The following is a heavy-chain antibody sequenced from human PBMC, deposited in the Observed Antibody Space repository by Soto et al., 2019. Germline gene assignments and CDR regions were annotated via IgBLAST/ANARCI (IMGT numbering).Heavy chain of an antibody. CDR3: ARPPGYVTDWYYFDT. CDR2: LSPTTGGT. J-gene: IGHJ4*02. CDR1: GNTLTSFY. V-gene: IGHV1-2*02. D-gene: IGHD3-9*01. Sequence: ASVKVSCKTSGNTLTSFYIHWARQAPGQGLEWVGRLSPTTGGTNYAQHFQGRVTVTWDMSTFTAYMELSSLIYEDTAVYYCARPPGYVTDWYYFDTWGQGTQVTVSS.